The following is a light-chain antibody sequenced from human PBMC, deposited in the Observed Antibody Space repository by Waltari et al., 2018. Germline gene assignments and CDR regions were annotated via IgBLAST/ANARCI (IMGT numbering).Light chain of an antibody. Sequence: EIVLTQSPGTLSLSPGERATLSCRASQSVSSNYLAWYQQKPGQAPRLLIYGASSRATGIPDRFSGSGSGTDFTLTISRLEPEDFAVYYCQHFGSSPFTFGQGTKLVIK. V-gene: IGKV3-20*01. J-gene: IGKJ2*01. CDR1: QSVSSNY. CDR3: QHFGSSPFT. CDR2: GAS.